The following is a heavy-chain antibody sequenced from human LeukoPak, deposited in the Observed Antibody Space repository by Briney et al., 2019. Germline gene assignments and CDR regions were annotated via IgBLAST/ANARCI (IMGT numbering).Heavy chain of an antibody. CDR2: IYYSGST. CDR1: GGSISSYY. Sequence: SETLSLTCTVSGGSISSYYWSWIRQPPGKGLEWIGYIYYSGSTNYNPSLKSRVTISVDTSKNQFSLKLSSVTAADTAVYYCARHSGYSVNYGMDVWGQGTTVTVSS. V-gene: IGHV4-59*08. CDR3: ARHSGYSVNYGMDV. J-gene: IGHJ6*02. D-gene: IGHD4-11*01.